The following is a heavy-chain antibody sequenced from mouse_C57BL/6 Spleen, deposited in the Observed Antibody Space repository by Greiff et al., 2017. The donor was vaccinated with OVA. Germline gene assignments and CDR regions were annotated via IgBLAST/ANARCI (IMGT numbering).Heavy chain of an antibody. D-gene: IGHD2-12*01. V-gene: IGHV5-4*01. CDR3: ARVTTGSYWYFDV. Sequence: EVQLQESGGGLVKPGGSLKLSCAASGFTFSSYAMSWVRQTPAKRLEWVATISDGGGYTYYPDNVKGRFTISRDNAKNNLYLQMSHLKSEDTAMYYCARVTTGSYWYFDVWGTGTTVTVSS. J-gene: IGHJ1*03. CDR2: ISDGGGYT. CDR1: GFTFSSYA.